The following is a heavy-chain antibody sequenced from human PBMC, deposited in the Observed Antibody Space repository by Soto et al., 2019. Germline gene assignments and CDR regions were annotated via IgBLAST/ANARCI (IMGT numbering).Heavy chain of an antibody. CDR3: ARDDCNGGSCDGGHYLAL. J-gene: IGHJ2*01. V-gene: IGHV1-18*01. D-gene: IGHD2-15*01. Sequence: QVQLVQSGPEVKKEGASVKVSCTAPTDYIFLAYGFAWVRQAPGQGLEWMGWISPKFGRTNYARTLQDRFTMTTDVSTNSVSMELRDLRSDDTAVYYCARDDCNGGSCDGGHYLALWGRGTPISVSS. CDR2: ISPKFGRT. CDR1: DYIFLAYG.